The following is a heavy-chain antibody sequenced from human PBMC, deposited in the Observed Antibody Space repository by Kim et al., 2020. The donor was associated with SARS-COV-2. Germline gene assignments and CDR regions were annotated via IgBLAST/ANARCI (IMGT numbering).Heavy chain of an antibody. CDR2: INHSGST. CDR1: GGSFSGYY. CDR3: ARTTYYGSGRYYFDY. D-gene: IGHD3-10*01. J-gene: IGHJ4*02. Sequence: SETLSLTCAVYGGSFSGYYWSWIRQPPGKGLEWIGEINHSGSTNYNPSLKSRVTISVDTSKNQFSLKLSSVTAADTAVYYCARTTYYGSGRYYFDYWGQGTLVTVSS. V-gene: IGHV4-34*01.